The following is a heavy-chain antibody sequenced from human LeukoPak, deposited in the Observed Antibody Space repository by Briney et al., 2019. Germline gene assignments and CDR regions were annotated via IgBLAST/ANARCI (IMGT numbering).Heavy chain of an antibody. CDR3: TRQNMDV. CDR1: GFTFSSYA. J-gene: IGHJ6*03. V-gene: IGHV3-23*05. Sequence: TGGSLRLSCAASGFTFSSYAMSWVRQAPGTGLEWVSVIYNTGDVYYGDSVKGRFTISRDNSRNTLYLEMNSLKTEDTAVYYCTRQNMDVWGKGTTVTVSS. CDR2: IYNTGDV.